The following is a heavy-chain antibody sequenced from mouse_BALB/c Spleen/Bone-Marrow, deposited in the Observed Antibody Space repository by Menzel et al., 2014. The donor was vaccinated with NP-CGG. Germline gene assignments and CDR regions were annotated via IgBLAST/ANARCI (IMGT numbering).Heavy chain of an antibody. CDR2: INPGSGST. D-gene: IGHD2-3*01. Sequence: VQLQQSGAELVRPGTSVKVSCKASGYAFTDYLMEWLKQRPGQGLEWIGVINPGSGSTNYNEKFKDKATLTADKSSSTAYMQLSSLTSDDSAVYFGARYDGYFDYWGQGTILTVSS. J-gene: IGHJ2*01. V-gene: IGHV1-54*01. CDR3: ARYDGYFDY. CDR1: GYAFTDYL.